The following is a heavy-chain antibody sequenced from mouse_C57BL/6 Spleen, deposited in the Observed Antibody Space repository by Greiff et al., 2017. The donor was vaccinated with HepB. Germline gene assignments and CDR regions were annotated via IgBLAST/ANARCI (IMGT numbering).Heavy chain of an antibody. CDR3: ARRDPSFDY. Sequence: EVHLVESGGDLVKPGGSLKLSCAASGFTFSSYGMSWVRQTPDKRLEWVATISSGGSYTYYPDSVKGRFTISRDNAKNTLYLQMSSLKSEDTAMYYCARRDPSFDYWGQGTTLTVSS. CDR2: ISSGGSYT. V-gene: IGHV5-6*01. CDR1: GFTFSSYG. J-gene: IGHJ2*01. D-gene: IGHD3-3*01.